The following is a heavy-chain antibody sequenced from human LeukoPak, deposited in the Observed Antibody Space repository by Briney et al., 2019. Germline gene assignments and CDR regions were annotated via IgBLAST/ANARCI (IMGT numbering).Heavy chain of an antibody. D-gene: IGHD3-3*01. CDR2: IYYSGST. J-gene: IGHJ4*02. CDR1: GGSISSSSYY. V-gene: IGHV4-39*01. Sequence: SETLSLTCTVSGGSISSSSYYWGWIRQPPGKGLEWIGSIYYSGSTYYNPSLKSRVTISVDTSKNQFSLKLSSVTAADPAVYYCARLTIFGGRDYWGQGTLVTVSS. CDR3: ARLTIFGGRDY.